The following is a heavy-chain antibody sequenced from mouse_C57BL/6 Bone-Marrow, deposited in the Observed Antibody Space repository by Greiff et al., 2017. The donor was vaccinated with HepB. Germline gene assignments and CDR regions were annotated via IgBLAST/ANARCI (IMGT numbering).Heavy chain of an antibody. V-gene: IGHV1-15*01. D-gene: IGHD2-4*01. Sequence: QVQLQQSGAELVRPGASVTLSCKASGYTFTDYEMHWVKQTPVHSLEWIGAIDPETGGTAYNQKFKGKAILTADKSSSTAYMELRSLTSEDSAVYYCTRDDYDPYAMDYWGQGTSVTVSS. CDR3: TRDDYDPYAMDY. CDR2: IDPETGGT. CDR1: GYTFTDYE. J-gene: IGHJ4*01.